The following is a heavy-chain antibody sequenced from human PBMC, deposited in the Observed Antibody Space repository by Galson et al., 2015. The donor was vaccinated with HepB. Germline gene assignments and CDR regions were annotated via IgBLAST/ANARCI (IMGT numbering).Heavy chain of an antibody. D-gene: IGHD2-2*01. CDR1: GGTFSSYA. J-gene: IGHJ6*02. V-gene: IGHV1-69*04. CDR3: ARDRGHCSSTSCAGSWNYYYYYGMDV. Sequence: SVKVSCKASGGTFSSYAISWVRQAPGQGLEWMGRIIPILGIANYAQKFQGRVTITADKSTSTAYMELSSLRSEDTAVYYCARDRGHCSSTSCAGSWNYYYYYGMDVWGQGTTVTVSS. CDR2: IIPILGIA.